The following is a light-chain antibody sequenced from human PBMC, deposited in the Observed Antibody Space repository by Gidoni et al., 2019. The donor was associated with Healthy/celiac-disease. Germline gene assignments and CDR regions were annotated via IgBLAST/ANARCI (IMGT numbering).Light chain of an antibody. CDR2: AAS. CDR1: QRIRSY. Sequence: DSQMTQAPSSLSASVGDRVTITCRSSQRIRSYLNWYQQKPGQAPTLLIYAASSLQSGVPSRFSGSGSGTAFTLTILSLQPEDFATYYCQQSYSTSCTFGQGTRLEIK. J-gene: IGKJ5*01. V-gene: IGKV1-39*01. CDR3: QQSYSTSCT.